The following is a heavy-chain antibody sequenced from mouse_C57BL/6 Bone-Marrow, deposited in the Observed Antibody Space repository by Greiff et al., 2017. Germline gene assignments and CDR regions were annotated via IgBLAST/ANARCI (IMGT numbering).Heavy chain of an antibody. CDR3: SRSGFACFDY. J-gene: IGHJ2*01. CDR1: GYTFTSYW. Sequence: QVQLQQSGAELAKPGASVKLSCKASGYTFTSYWMHWVKQRPGQGLEWIGYINPSSGYTKYNQKFKDKATLTADKSYITAYMQLSSLTSEDSAVYYWSRSGFACFDYGGQGTTLTVSS. V-gene: IGHV1-7*01. CDR2: INPSSGYT.